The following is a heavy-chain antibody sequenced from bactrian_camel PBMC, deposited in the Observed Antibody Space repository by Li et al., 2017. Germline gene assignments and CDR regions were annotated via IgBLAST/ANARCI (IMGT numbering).Heavy chain of an antibody. V-gene: IGHV3S40*01. Sequence: QLVESGGGVVPAGGSLRLSCAASGFTFRDAGMSWVRQAPGKGLEWVSGVNSGGGSTYYDDSVKGRFTISQDNAKPMLYLQMNALKPEDTAMYYCAADLVTGGNWRSIDHWSYWGQGTQVTVS. D-gene: IGHD7*01. CDR2: VNSGGGST. J-gene: IGHJ4*01. CDR1: GFTFRDAG. CDR3: AADLVTGGNWRSIDHWSY.